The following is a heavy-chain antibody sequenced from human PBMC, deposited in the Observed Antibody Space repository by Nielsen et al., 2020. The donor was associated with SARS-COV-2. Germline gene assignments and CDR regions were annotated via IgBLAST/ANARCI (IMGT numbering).Heavy chain of an antibody. D-gene: IGHD2-15*01. Sequence: SVKVSCKASGGTFSSYAISWVRQAPGQGLEWMGGIIPIFGTAIYAQKFQGRVTMTEDTSTDTAYMELSSLRSEDTAVYYCATDHCSGGSCYSYYYGMDVWGQGTTVTVSS. CDR1: GGTFSSYA. V-gene: IGHV1-69*06. J-gene: IGHJ6*02. CDR3: ATDHCSGGSCYSYYYGMDV. CDR2: IIPIFGTA.